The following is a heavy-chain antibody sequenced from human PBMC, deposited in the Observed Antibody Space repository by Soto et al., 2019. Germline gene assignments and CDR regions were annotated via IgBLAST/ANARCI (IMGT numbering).Heavy chain of an antibody. CDR3: ARFYYDSSGYLPSPYYYYYGMDV. J-gene: IGHJ6*02. V-gene: IGHV3-7*04. D-gene: IGHD3-22*01. CDR1: GFTFSSYW. CDR2: IKQDGSEK. Sequence: PGGSLRLSCAASGFTFSSYWMSWVRQAPGKGLEWVANIKQDGSEKYYVDSVKGRFTISRDNAKNSLYLQMNSLRAEDMAVYYCARFYYDSSGYLPSPYYYYYGMDVWGQGTTVTVSS.